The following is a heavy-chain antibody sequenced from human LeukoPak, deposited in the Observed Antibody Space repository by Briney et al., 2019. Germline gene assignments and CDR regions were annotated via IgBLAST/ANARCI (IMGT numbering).Heavy chain of an antibody. V-gene: IGHV3-23*01. D-gene: IGHD3-10*01. J-gene: IGHJ4*02. CDR2: LCGGGGGT. CDR3: AKYGQLWPRDLYYFDY. Sequence: GGSLRLSCAPSGFTFSRYAMSWVPQTPGRGRWWGSHLCGGGGGTYSAHSVKGRVTLSRDNSKNTLYLQKNTLRAEDTPVYYFAKYGQLWPRDLYYFDYWGQGTLVTVSS. CDR1: GFTFSRYA.